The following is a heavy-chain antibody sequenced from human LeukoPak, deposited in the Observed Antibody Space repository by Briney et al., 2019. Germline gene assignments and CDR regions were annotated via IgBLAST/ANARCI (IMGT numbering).Heavy chain of an antibody. V-gene: IGHV4-34*01. Sequence: SETLSLTCAVYGGFFSGYYWSWIRQPPGKGLEWIGEINHSGSTNYNPSLKSRVTISVDTSKNQFSLKLSSVTAADTAVYYCARASGGYSYGGDIDYWGQGTLVTVSS. CDR2: INHSGST. J-gene: IGHJ4*02. D-gene: IGHD5-18*01. CDR1: GGFFSGYY. CDR3: ARASGGYSYGGDIDY.